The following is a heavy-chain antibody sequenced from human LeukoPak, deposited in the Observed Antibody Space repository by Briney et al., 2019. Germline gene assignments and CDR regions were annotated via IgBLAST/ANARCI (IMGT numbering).Heavy chain of an antibody. Sequence: PSETLSLTCTVSGASFSSYYWNWIRQSPGKGLEWLGNIHYRGTTNYNPSLKNRVSLSLDTSKSQCVLKVTSVTAADTAVYYCARDEHGDFQGFDYWGQGTRVTVSS. CDR2: IHYRGTT. CDR3: ARDEHGDFQGFDY. D-gene: IGHD4-17*01. J-gene: IGHJ4*02. V-gene: IGHV4-59*13. CDR1: GASFSSYY.